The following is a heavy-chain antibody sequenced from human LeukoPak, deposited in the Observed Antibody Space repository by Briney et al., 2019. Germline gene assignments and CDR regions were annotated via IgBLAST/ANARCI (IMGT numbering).Heavy chain of an antibody. Sequence: GGSLRLSCAASGFTVSSNYMSWVRQAPGKGLEWVSVIYSGGSTYYADSVKGRFTISRHNSKNTLYLQMNSLRAEDTAVYYCARGGYYYDSSGYYYGPAFDIWGQGTIVTVSS. CDR1: GFTVSSNY. D-gene: IGHD3-22*01. V-gene: IGHV3-53*01. CDR2: IYSGGST. J-gene: IGHJ3*02. CDR3: ARGGYYYDSSGYYYGPAFDI.